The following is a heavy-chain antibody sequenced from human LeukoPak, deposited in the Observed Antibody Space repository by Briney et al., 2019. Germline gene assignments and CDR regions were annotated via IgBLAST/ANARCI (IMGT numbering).Heavy chain of an antibody. V-gene: IGHV4-34*01. J-gene: IGHJ6*03. CDR1: GGSFSGYF. Sequence: ETSETLSLTCAVYGGSFSGYFWNWIRQPPGKGLEWIGEINHSGSTNYNPSLKSRVTISVDMSKNQFSLKLSSVTAADTAVYYCARGRPYYYDSSGYLYYYYYMDVWGKGTTVTVSS. CDR2: INHSGST. CDR3: ARGRPYYYDSSGYLYYYYYMDV. D-gene: IGHD3-22*01.